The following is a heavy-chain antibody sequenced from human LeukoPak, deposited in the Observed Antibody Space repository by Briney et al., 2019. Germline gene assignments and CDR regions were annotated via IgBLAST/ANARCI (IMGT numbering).Heavy chain of an antibody. CDR2: IYTSGST. D-gene: IGHD3-10*01. Sequence: PSETLSLTCTVSGGSISSGSYYWSWIRQPAGTGLEWIGRIYTSGSTNYNPSLKSRVTISVDTSKNQFSLKLSSVTAADTAVYYCARQSPMVRGVVYYYYYMDVWGKGTTVTISS. CDR1: GGSISSGSYY. V-gene: IGHV4-61*02. J-gene: IGHJ6*03. CDR3: ARQSPMVRGVVYYYYYMDV.